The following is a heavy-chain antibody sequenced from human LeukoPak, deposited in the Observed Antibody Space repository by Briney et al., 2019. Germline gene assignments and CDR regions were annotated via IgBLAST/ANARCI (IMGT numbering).Heavy chain of an antibody. J-gene: IGHJ4*02. V-gene: IGHV3-73*01. D-gene: IGHD2-21*01. Sequence: GGSRRLACAVSGFTFGGFAMHWVRQASRKVLEWVGRIRSKANSYATAYAASVKGRFTISRYDSKKTAYPQMNMLKTEDSAADYCTRAGDYYWGQRNLVTVSS. CDR1: GFTFGGFA. CDR3: TRAGDYY. CDR2: IRSKANSYAT.